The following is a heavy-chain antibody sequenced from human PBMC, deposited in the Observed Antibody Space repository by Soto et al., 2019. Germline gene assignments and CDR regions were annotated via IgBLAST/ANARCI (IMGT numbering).Heavy chain of an antibody. D-gene: IGHD2-2*01. Sequence: QLQMEESGPGLVKPSETLSLSCTVSGVSISKSSYYWGWIRQPPGRGLEWIGSIHSSGSTPFNPSLEKRVTMGGDTSQNQFPLGLNSVTAAETAVYYCARLVIVLAAMSAYYMDVWGKGATVTVSS. CDR3: ARLVIVLAAMSAYYMDV. CDR1: GVSISKSSYY. J-gene: IGHJ6*03. CDR2: IHSSGST. V-gene: IGHV4-39*01.